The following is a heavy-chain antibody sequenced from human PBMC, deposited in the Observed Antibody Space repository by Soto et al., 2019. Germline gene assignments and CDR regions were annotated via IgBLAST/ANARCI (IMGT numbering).Heavy chain of an antibody. CDR2: TYYRSKWYN. V-gene: IGHV6-1*01. Sequence: TCAISGDSVSSNSAAWDWIRQSPSRGLEWLGRTYYRSKWYNDYAVSVKSRITINPDTSKNQFSLQLNSVTPEDTAVYYCARVAGDSSSSGLLDYWGQGTLVTVS. J-gene: IGHJ4*02. D-gene: IGHD6-6*01. CDR3: ARVAGDSSSSGLLDY. CDR1: GDSVSSNSAA.